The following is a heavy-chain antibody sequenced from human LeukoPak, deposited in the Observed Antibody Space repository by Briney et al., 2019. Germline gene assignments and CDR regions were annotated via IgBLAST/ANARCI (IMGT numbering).Heavy chain of an antibody. CDR1: GYTLTELS. V-gene: IGHV1-24*01. J-gene: IGHJ4*02. CDR2: FGPEDGET. D-gene: IGHD3-22*01. Sequence: GASVKVSCKVSGYTLTELSMHWVRQAPGKGLEWMGGFGPEDGETIYAQKFQGRVTMTEDTSTDTAYMELSSLRSEDTAVYCCATPDRSPTYYYDSSGYYSFDYWGQGTLVTVSS. CDR3: ATPDRSPTYYYDSSGYYSFDY.